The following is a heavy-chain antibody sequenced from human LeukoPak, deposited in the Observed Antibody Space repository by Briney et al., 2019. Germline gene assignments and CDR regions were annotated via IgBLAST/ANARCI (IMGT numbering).Heavy chain of an antibody. CDR1: GYSFTSYW. J-gene: IGHJ4*02. D-gene: IGHD1-1*01. V-gene: IGHV5-51*01. CDR2: IYPGDSDT. Sequence: PGESLKISCKGSGYSFTSYWIGWVRQMPGKGLEWMGIIYPGDSDTRYSPSFQGQVTISADKSISTAYLQWSSLKASDTAMYYCASGTLDRISPGTYFDYWGQGTLVTVSS. CDR3: ASGTLDRISPGTYFDY.